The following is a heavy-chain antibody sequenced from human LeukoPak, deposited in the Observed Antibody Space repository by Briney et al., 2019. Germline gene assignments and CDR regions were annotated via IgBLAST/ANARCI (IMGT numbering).Heavy chain of an antibody. V-gene: IGHV4-39*01. Sequence: SETLSLTRTVSGGSISSSSYYWGWIRQPPGKGLEWIGSIYYSGSTYYNPSLKSRVTISVDTSKNQFSLKLSSVTAADTAVYYCARGPYSGSYRGAFDIWGQGTMVTVSS. D-gene: IGHD1-26*01. CDR3: ARGPYSGSYRGAFDI. CDR1: GGSISSSSYY. CDR2: IYYSGST. J-gene: IGHJ3*02.